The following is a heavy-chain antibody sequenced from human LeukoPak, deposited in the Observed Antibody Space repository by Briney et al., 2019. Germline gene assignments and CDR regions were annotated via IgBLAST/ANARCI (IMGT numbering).Heavy chain of an antibody. D-gene: IGHD4-23*01. V-gene: IGHV3-48*01. CDR2: ISSSSSTI. J-gene: IGHJ3*02. CDR1: GFTFSSYS. Sequence: GGSLRLSCAASGFTFSSYSMNWVRQAPGKGLEWVSYISSSSSTIYYADSVKGRFTISRDNSKNTLYLQMNSLRAEDTAVYYCARDGGNYAFDIWGQGTMVTVSS. CDR3: ARDGGNYAFDI.